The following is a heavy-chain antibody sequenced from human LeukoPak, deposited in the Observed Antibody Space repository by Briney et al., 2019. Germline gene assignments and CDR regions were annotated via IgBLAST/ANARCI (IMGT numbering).Heavy chain of an antibody. CDR3: AKVDRGYTGYYDY. D-gene: IGHD5-12*01. Sequence: PGMSLRLSCAASGFSFDAYAIHWVRQAPGKGLEWVSGISYNSVSIGYADSVKGRFTISRDNAKNSLYLQMNSLRAEDMALYYCAKVDRGYTGYYDYWGQGTLVTVSS. CDR2: ISYNSVSI. V-gene: IGHV3-9*03. J-gene: IGHJ4*02. CDR1: GFSFDAYA.